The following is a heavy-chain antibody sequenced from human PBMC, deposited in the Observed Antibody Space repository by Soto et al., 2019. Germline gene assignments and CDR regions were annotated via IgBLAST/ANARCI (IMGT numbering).Heavy chain of an antibody. J-gene: IGHJ5*02. CDR1: GFMFSTYA. CDR3: ARDQVRTVTRGDWFDP. CDR2: ISYDGSDI. Sequence: QVQLVESGGGVVQPGRSLRLSCAASGFMFSTYAMHWVRQAPGKGLEWVAVISYDGSDIYYGDSGKGRFTISRDNSRNPLYLEMNSLQTEDTAVFYCARDQVRTVTRGDWFDPWGQVTLVTVSS. D-gene: IGHD4-4*01. V-gene: IGHV3-30-3*01.